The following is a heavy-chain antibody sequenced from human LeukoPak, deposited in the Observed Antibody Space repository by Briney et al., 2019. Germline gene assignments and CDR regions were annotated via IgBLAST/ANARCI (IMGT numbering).Heavy chain of an antibody. CDR3: ASLAVAATSFGLDY. J-gene: IGHJ4*02. CDR2: ISSSSSYI. Sequence: GGSLRLSCAASGFTFSSYSMNWVRQAPGKGLEWVSSISSSSSYIYYADSVKGRFTIPRDNAKNSLYLQMNSLRAEDTAVYYCASLAVAATSFGLDYWGQGTLVTVSS. CDR1: GFTFSSYS. D-gene: IGHD6-19*01. V-gene: IGHV3-21*01.